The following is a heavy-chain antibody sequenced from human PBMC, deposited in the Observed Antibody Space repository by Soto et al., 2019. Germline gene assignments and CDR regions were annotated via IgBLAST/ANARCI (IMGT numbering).Heavy chain of an antibody. J-gene: IGHJ5*02. CDR3: AKTDAGSGLRNWFDP. V-gene: IGHV3-23*01. Sequence: QTGGSLRLSCAASGFTFGSYAMSWVRQAPGKGLEWVSAISGSGGSTYYADSVKGRFTISRDNSKNTLYLQMNSLRAEDTAVYYCAKTDAGSGLRNWFDPWGQGTLVTVSS. CDR2: ISGSGGST. D-gene: IGHD4-17*01. CDR1: GFTFGSYA.